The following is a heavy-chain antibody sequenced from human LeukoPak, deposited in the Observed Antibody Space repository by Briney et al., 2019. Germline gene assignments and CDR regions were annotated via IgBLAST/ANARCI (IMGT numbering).Heavy chain of an antibody. CDR3: AKQLGYCSDGSCYFPY. J-gene: IGHJ4*02. Sequence: GGSLRLSCAASGFTFSKYVMSWVRQAPGKGLEWVSAISNNGGYTYYADSVQGRFTISRDNSESTLCLQMNSLRAEDTAVYYCAKQLGYCSDGSCYFPYWGQGTLVTVSS. CDR1: GFTFSKYV. V-gene: IGHV3-23*01. D-gene: IGHD2-15*01. CDR2: ISNNGGYT.